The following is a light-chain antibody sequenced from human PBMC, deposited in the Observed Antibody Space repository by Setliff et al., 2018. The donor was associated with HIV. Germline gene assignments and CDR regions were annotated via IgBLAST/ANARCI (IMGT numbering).Light chain of an antibody. J-gene: IGLJ1*01. CDR2: DAS. V-gene: IGLV3-21*03. Sequence: SYELTQPPSVSVAPGKTARITCGGDNIGTKSVHWYQQRPGQAPVMVVYDASDRPSGIPERFSGSKSGNTATLTISRVEAGDEADYCCQVWDSSDHYVFGDGTKVTVL. CDR3: QVWDSSDHYV. CDR1: NIGTKS.